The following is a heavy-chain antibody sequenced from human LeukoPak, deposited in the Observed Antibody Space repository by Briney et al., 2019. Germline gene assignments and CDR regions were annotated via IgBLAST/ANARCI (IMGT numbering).Heavy chain of an antibody. CDR1: GFTFSNYA. V-gene: IGHV3-23*01. J-gene: IGHJ4*02. CDR2: ISGSGGST. Sequence: GGSLRLSCAASGFTFSNYAMSWVRQAPGKGLEWVSVISGSGGSTYYADSVKGRFTISRDNSKNTLFLQMNSLRAEDTAVYYCAKSVITFGGLIGKFDSWGQGTLVTVSS. CDR3: AKSVITFGGLIGKFDS. D-gene: IGHD3-16*02.